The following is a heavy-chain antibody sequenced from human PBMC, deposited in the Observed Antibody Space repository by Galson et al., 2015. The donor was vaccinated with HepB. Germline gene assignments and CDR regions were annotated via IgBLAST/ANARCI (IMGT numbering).Heavy chain of an antibody. D-gene: IGHD3-3*01. V-gene: IGHV1-18*01. CDR1: GYTFTSYG. Sequence: SVKVSCKASGYTFTSYGISWVRQAPGQGLEWMGWISAYNGNTNYAQKLQGRVAMTTDTSTSTAYMELRSLGSDDTAVYYCARDCWSGYYSSYYYAMDVWGQGTTVTVSS. CDR3: ARDCWSGYYSSYYYAMDV. CDR2: ISAYNGNT. J-gene: IGHJ6*02.